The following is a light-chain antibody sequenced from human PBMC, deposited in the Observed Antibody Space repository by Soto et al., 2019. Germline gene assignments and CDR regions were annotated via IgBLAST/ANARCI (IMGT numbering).Light chain of an antibody. J-gene: IGKJ1*01. CDR3: QRYTTYSWT. V-gene: IGKV1-5*01. CDR2: DAS. CDR1: KTPGTW. Sequence: DFQLTQSPSTVSASVGDRVTITCRTSKTPGTWMAWYQQKPGKDPQLLIYDASRLETGIPSRFGGSGVGAEFALTITCLHTDDFATDYCQRYTTYSWTFGQGTKVEVK.